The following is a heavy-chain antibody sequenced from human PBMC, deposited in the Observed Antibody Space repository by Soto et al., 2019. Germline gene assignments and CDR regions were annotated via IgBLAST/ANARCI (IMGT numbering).Heavy chain of an antibody. D-gene: IGHD2-2*01. CDR3: AREEYCGTTSCFAFDY. J-gene: IGHJ4*02. CDR1: GYTFTSYY. CDR2: INPSGGST. V-gene: IGHV1-46*01. Sequence: QVQLVQSGAEVKKPGASVKVSCKASGYTFTSYYIHWVRQAPGQGLEWMGIINPSGGSTSYAQKFQGRVTMTGDTSTSTVYMELSSLRSEDTAVYYCAREEYCGTTSCFAFDYWGQGTLVTVS.